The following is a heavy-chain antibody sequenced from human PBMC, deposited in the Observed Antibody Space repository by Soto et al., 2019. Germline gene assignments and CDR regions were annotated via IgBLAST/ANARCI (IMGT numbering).Heavy chain of an antibody. V-gene: IGHV3-23*01. CDR1: GFAFYSYA. D-gene: IGHD3-9*01. CDR3: AKLGDYDILTGYSHYFDS. Sequence: GGSLRLSFAASGFAFYSYAMSWVRQAPGRGLEWVSALSGRGISTYYADSVKGRFTISRDNSKNMLYLQMNSLRAEDMAVYYCAKLGDYDILTGYSHYFDSWGQGTLVTVSS. J-gene: IGHJ4*02. CDR2: LSGRGIST.